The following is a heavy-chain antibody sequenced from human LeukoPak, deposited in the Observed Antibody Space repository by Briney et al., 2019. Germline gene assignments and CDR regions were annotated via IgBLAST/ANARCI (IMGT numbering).Heavy chain of an antibody. J-gene: IGHJ4*02. CDR2: IYTSGGT. Sequence: SETLSLTCTVSGGSISGYYWRWIRQPAGKGLEWIWRIYTSGGTKYNPSLKSGVTTSVETSTNQFSLMLSSVTAADTAVSYCAGEMGPVAVAGGDFDYWGQGTLVTVSS. CDR3: AGEMGPVAVAGGDFDY. V-gene: IGHV4-4*07. D-gene: IGHD6-19*01. CDR1: GGSISGYY.